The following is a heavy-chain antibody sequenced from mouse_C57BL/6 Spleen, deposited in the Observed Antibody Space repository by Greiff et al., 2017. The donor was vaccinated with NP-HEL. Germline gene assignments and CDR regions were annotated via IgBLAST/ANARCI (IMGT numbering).Heavy chain of an antibody. CDR3: ARHGYGSWFAY. V-gene: IGHV5-6*01. J-gene: IGHJ3*01. CDR1: GFTFSSYG. CDR2: ISSGGSYT. Sequence: DVQLVESGGDLVKPGGSLKLSCAASGFTFSSYGMSWVRQTPDKRLEWVATISSGGSYTYYPDSVKGRFTISRDNAKNTLYLQMSSLKSEDTAMYYCARHGYGSWFAYWGQGTLVTVSA. D-gene: IGHD1-1*01.